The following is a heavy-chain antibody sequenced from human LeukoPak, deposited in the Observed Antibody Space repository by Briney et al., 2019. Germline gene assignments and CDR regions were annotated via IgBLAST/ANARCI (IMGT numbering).Heavy chain of an antibody. Sequence: PGGPLRLSCAASGLTFSSYAMSWVRQAPGQGLEWVSTISNVGGRTYYADSVKGRFTISRDNSKNTLNLQMNSLRAEDTAVYYCVKDRTGTYTLDYWGQGTLVTVSS. CDR3: VKDRTGTYTLDY. V-gene: IGHV3-23*01. J-gene: IGHJ4*02. CDR1: GLTFSSYA. D-gene: IGHD3-10*01. CDR2: ISNVGGRT.